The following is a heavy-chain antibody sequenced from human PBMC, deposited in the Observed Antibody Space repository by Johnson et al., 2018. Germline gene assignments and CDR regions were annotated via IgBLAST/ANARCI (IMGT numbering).Heavy chain of an antibody. V-gene: IGHV3-30-3*01. CDR1: GFTFSSYA. CDR3: ARDLMVYAMNAFDI. Sequence: QVQLVESGGGVVQPGRSLRLSCAASGFTFSSYAMHWVRQAPGKGLEWVAVISYDGSNKYYADSVKGRFTITRDNSKNTLYLQMNSLRAEDTAVYYCARDLMVYAMNAFDIWGQGTMVTVSS. D-gene: IGHD2-8*01. J-gene: IGHJ3*02. CDR2: ISYDGSNK.